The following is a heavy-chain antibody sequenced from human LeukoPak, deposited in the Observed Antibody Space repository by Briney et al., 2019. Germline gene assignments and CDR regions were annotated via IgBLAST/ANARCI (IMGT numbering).Heavy chain of an antibody. J-gene: IGHJ4*02. D-gene: IGHD5-24*01. CDR1: GGSISSSSYY. Sequence: SETLSLTCTVSGGSISSSSYYWGWIRQPPGKGLEWIGSIYYSGSTYYNPSLKSRVTISVDTSKNQFSLNLNSVTAADTAVYYCARQWQQLVSFDSWGQGILVTVSS. V-gene: IGHV4-39*01. CDR2: IYYSGST. CDR3: ARQWQQLVSFDS.